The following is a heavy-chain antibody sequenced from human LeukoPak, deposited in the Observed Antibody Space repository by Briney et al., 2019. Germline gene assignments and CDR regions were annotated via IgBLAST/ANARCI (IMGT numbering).Heavy chain of an antibody. CDR3: ALGYCTNAVCYGTSPDAFDI. V-gene: IGHV1-46*03. CDR1: GYTFTSYY. J-gene: IGHJ3*02. CDR2: INPSGGST. Sequence: GASVKVSCKASGYTFTSYYMHWVRQASGQGLEWMGIINPSGGSTSYAQKFQGRVTMTRDTSTSTVYMELSSLRSEDTAVYYCALGYCTNAVCYGTSPDAFDIWGQGTMVTVSS. D-gene: IGHD2-8*01.